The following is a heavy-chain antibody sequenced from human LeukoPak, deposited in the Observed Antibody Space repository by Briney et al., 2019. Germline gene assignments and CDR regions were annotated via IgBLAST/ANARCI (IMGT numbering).Heavy chain of an antibody. Sequence: GASVKVSCKASGGTFSSYAISWVRQAPGQGLEWMGGIIPIFGTANYAQKFQGRVTITADESTSTAYMELSSLRSEDTAVYYCARVGYCSSTSCSDYWGQGTLVTVSS. J-gene: IGHJ4*02. CDR3: ARVGYCSSTSCSDY. CDR1: GGTFSSYA. V-gene: IGHV1-69*13. CDR2: IIPIFGTA. D-gene: IGHD2-2*01.